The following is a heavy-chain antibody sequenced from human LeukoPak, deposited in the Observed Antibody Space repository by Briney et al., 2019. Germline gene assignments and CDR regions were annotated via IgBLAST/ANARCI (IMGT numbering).Heavy chain of an antibody. CDR1: GDSISSGSYY. CDR2: IYTSGST. CDR3: ARGLSGF. V-gene: IGHV4-61*02. D-gene: IGHD6-25*01. J-gene: IGHJ4*02. Sequence: PSQTLSLTCTVSGDSISSGSYYWSWIRQPAGKGLEWIGRIYTSGSTNYNPSLKSRVTISVDTSKNQFSLKLSSVTAADTAVYYCARGLSGFWGQGTLVTVSS.